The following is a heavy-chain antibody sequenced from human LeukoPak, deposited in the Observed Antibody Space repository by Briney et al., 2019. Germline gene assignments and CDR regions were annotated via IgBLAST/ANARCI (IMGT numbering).Heavy chain of an antibody. J-gene: IGHJ6*02. CDR3: ARGYCSGGSCYYYYGMDV. V-gene: IGHV4-59*08. Sequence: SSETLSLTCTVSGGSISSYYWSWIRQPPGKGLEWIGYIYYSGSTNYNLSLKSRVTISVDTSKNQFSLKLSSVTAADTAVYYCARGYCSGGSCYYYYGMDVWGQGTTVTVSS. CDR1: GGSISSYY. D-gene: IGHD2-15*01. CDR2: IYYSGST.